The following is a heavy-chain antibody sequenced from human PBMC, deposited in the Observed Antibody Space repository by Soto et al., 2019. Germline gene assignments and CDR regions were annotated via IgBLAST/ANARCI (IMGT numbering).Heavy chain of an antibody. CDR2: ISYDGSNE. CDR3: AKGWQQLIRGSFDP. V-gene: IGHV3-30*18. CDR1: GFTFSDYG. Sequence: GGSLRLSCAASGFTFSDYGMHWVRQAPGKGLEWVAVISYDGSNEYYADSVKGRFTISRDNSKNMLYLQMDSLRAEDTAVYYCAKGWQQLIRGSFDPWGQGTLVTVSS. D-gene: IGHD3-22*01. J-gene: IGHJ5*02.